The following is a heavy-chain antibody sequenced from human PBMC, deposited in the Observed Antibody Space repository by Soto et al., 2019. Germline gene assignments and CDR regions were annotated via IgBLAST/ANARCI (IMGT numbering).Heavy chain of an antibody. CDR2: IYYSGST. CDR3: AGAMSEYYFDY. V-gene: IGHV4-31*03. CDR1: GGSISTAGYY. Sequence: QVQLQESGPGLVKPSQTLSLTCTVSGGSISTAGYYWSWIRQHPGKGLEWIGYIYYSGSTFYKPSLKRRVTISVDTSENQCSLKLSSVTAADTAVYYCAGAMSEYYFDYWGQGTLVTVSS. J-gene: IGHJ4*02.